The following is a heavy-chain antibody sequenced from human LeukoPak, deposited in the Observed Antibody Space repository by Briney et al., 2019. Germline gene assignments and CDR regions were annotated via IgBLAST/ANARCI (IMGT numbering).Heavy chain of an antibody. Sequence: ASVKVSCKASGYTFTDYYIHWVRQAPGQGLEWMGWINPDSGATNYARKFQGRVTMTRDTSISTAYMELRSLKSDDMAVYYCGRGLSQGGDADYWGQGTLVTVSS. CDR2: INPDSGAT. CDR3: GRGLSQGGDADY. V-gene: IGHV1-2*02. CDR1: GYTFTDYY. J-gene: IGHJ4*02.